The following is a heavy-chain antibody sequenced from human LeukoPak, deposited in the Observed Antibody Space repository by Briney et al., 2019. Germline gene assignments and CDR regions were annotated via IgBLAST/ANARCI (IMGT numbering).Heavy chain of an antibody. J-gene: IGHJ4*02. CDR3: ASLAVAGDYFDY. D-gene: IGHD6-19*01. CDR1: GFTFSSYE. CDR2: ISSSGSTI. V-gene: IGHV3-48*03. Sequence: GGSLRLSCAASGFTFSSYEMNWVRQAPGKGLEWVSYISSSGSTIYYADSVKGRFTISRDNAKNSLYPQMNSLRAEDTAVYYCASLAVAGDYFDYWGQGTLVTVSS.